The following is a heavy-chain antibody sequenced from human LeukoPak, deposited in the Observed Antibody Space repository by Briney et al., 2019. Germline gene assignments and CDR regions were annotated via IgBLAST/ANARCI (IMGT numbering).Heavy chain of an antibody. CDR2: IKQDGSEK. V-gene: IGHV3-7*01. CDR1: GFTFSTYW. Sequence: GGSLRLSCAASGFTFSTYWMTWVRQAPGKGLEWVANIKQDGSEKYYVDSVEGRFTISRDNAKNSLYLQMNSLRADDSAVYYCARYCTFRTCSATQFDAWGQGTLVTVSS. CDR3: ARYCTFRTCSATQFDA. J-gene: IGHJ5*02. D-gene: IGHD2-8*01.